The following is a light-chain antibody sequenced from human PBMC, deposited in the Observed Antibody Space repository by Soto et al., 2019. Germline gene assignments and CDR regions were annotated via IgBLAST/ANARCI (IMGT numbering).Light chain of an antibody. CDR3: YQYGSTPPT. Sequence: ELVMSQSPATLSVSPGECVTLSCRASQGIGDTLAWYQHKPGQTPRLLIYDTSTRATGIPDRFSGSGSGTDFTLTISRLEPEDFVVFYCYQYGSTPPTFGQGTKVDIK. CDR2: DTS. V-gene: IGKV3-20*01. J-gene: IGKJ1*01. CDR1: QGIGDT.